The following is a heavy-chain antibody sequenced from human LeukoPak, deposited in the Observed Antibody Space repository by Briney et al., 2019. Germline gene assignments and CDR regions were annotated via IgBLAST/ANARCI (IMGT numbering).Heavy chain of an antibody. CDR3: ARDSPYYYGSGSSDAFDI. D-gene: IGHD3-10*01. CDR2: ISSSGSTI. J-gene: IGHJ3*02. CDR1: GFTFSSYG. Sequence: PGGSLRLSCAASGFTFSSYGMHWVRQAPGKGLEWVSYISSSGSTIYYADSVKGRFTISRDNAKNSLYLQMNSLRAEDTAVYYCARDSPYYYGSGSSDAFDIWGQGTMVTVSS. V-gene: IGHV3-48*04.